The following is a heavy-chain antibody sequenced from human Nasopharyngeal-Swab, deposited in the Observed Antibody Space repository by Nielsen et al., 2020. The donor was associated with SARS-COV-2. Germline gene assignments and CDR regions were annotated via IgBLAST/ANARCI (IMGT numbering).Heavy chain of an antibody. J-gene: IGHJ3*02. CDR3: ARSVGSFYGQGAFDI. D-gene: IGHD1-26*01. CDR1: GFTFGDYA. Sequence: GESLKISCTTSGFTFGDYAMSWFRQAPGKGLEWVGVIRSKTYGGAPEYAASVKGRFTISRDGAESIAYLQMNSLETEETGVYYCARSVGSFYGQGAFDIWGQGTMVTVSS. V-gene: IGHV3-49*01. CDR2: IRSKTYGGAP.